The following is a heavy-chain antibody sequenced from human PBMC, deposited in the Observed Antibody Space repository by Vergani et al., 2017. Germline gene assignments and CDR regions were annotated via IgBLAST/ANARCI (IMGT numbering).Heavy chain of an antibody. D-gene: IGHD4-17*01. J-gene: IGHJ6*02. CDR3: ARLMTTRDYYYGMDV. V-gene: IGHV4-39*01. CDR1: GGSISSSSYY. CDR2: IYYSGST. Sequence: QLQLQESGPGLVKPSETLSLTCTVSGGSISSSSYYWGWIRQPPGKGLEWIGSIYYSGSTYYNPSLKSRVTISVDTSKNQFSLKLSSVTAADTAVYYCARLMTTRDYYYGMDVWGQGTTVTVSS.